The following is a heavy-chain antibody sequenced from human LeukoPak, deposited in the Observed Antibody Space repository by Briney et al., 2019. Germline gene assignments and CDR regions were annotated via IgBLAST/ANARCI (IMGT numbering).Heavy chain of an antibody. D-gene: IGHD2-2*01. Sequence: GASVKVSCKVSGYTLTELSMHWVRQAPGKGLEWMGGFDPEDGETIYAQKFQGRVTMTRNTSISTAYMELSSLRSEDTAVYYCARGLVVVPAANNYYGMDVWGQGTTVTVSS. J-gene: IGHJ6*02. CDR2: FDPEDGET. V-gene: IGHV1-24*01. CDR1: GYTLTELS. CDR3: ARGLVVVPAANNYYGMDV.